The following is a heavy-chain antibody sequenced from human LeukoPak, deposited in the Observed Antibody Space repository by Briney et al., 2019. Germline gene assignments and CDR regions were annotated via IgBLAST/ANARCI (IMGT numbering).Heavy chain of an antibody. Sequence: GESLQTSCQGSGCRFTSYWIGWVRPIPGKGLEWMGIIYPGDSDTRYSPSFQGQVTISADKSISTAYLQWSSLKASDTAMYYCARLRGVRAPFDPWGQGTLVTVSS. D-gene: IGHD3-10*01. J-gene: IGHJ5*02. CDR2: IYPGDSDT. CDR1: GCRFTSYW. CDR3: ARLRGVRAPFDP. V-gene: IGHV5-51*01.